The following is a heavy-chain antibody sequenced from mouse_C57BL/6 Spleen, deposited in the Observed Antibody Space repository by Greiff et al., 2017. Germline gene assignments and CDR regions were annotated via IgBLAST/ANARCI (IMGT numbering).Heavy chain of an antibody. J-gene: IGHJ2*01. V-gene: IGHV5-17*01. CDR2: IRSGSSTI. Sequence: EVQVVESGGGLVQPGGSLTLSCAASGFTFSDYGMHWVRQAPEKGLEWVAYIRSGSSTIYYADTVKGRFTISRDDTKHTLFLQMTSQRSEDTAMYYCARWLRNYFDYWGQGTTLTVSS. D-gene: IGHD2-2*01. CDR3: ARWLRNYFDY. CDR1: GFTFSDYG.